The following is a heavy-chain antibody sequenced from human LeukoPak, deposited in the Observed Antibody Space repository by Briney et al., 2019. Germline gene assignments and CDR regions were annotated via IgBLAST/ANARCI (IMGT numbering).Heavy chain of an antibody. D-gene: IGHD2-2*01. Sequence: GGSLRLSCATSGFTFNNNAMSWVRQAQGKGLEWVSAINGGGDATAYADSVKGRFTISRDNSKNTLYLQMNSLRPDDTAVYYCARCTASCYANAFDVWGQGTLLTVSS. V-gene: IGHV3-23*01. CDR1: GFTFNNNA. J-gene: IGHJ3*01. CDR2: INGGGDAT. CDR3: ARCTASCYANAFDV.